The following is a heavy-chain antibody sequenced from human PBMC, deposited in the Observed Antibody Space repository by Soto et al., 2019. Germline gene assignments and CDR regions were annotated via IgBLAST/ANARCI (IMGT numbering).Heavy chain of an antibody. Sequence: SETLSLTCAVSSGSISSYYWSWIRQPPGKGLEWIGYIHYTGSTNSNPSLKSRVTISIEPSRNQFSLRLRSVTAADTAVYYCAAGDHSHGFHYKEIKWFDTWGQGTLVTVSS. CDR3: AAGDHSHGFHYKEIKWFDT. CDR1: SGSISSYY. D-gene: IGHD3-10*01. V-gene: IGHV4-59*03. J-gene: IGHJ5*02. CDR2: IHYTGST.